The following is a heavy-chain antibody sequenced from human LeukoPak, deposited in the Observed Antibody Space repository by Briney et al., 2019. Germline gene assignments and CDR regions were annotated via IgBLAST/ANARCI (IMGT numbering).Heavy chain of an antibody. Sequence: SETLSLTCTVSGGSISSGDYYWSWIRQPPGKGLEWIGYIYYSGSTYYNPSLKSRVTISVDTSKNQFSLKLSSVTAADTAVYYCARDLSSWAHFDYWGQGTLVTVSS. D-gene: IGHD6-13*01. CDR3: ARDLSSWAHFDY. J-gene: IGHJ4*02. CDR1: GGSISSGDYY. V-gene: IGHV4-30-4*01. CDR2: IYYSGST.